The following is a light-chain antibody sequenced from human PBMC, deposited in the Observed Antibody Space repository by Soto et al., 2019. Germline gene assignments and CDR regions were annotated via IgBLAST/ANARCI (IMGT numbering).Light chain of an antibody. CDR2: AAS. CDR1: QSISSY. J-gene: IGKJ1*01. V-gene: IGKV1-39*01. Sequence: DIQMTQSPSSLSASVGDRVTITCRASQSISSYLNWYQQKPGKAPKLLIYAASSLQSGVPSRFSGSGSGTDFTLTISSLQTEDFATYYWPQSYSTPRAFGQGTKVEIK. CDR3: PQSYSTPRA.